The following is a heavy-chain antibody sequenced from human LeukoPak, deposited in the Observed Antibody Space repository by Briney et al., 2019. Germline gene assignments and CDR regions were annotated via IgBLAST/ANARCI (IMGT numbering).Heavy chain of an antibody. D-gene: IGHD6-19*01. CDR1: GGSFSGYY. V-gene: IGHV4-34*01. CDR3: ATRYSSGWPPDY. J-gene: IGHJ4*02. CDR2: INHSGST. Sequence: PSETLSLTCAVYGGSFSGYYWSWIRQPPGKGLEWIGEINHSGSTNYNPSLKSRVTISVDTSKNQFSLKPSSVTAADTAVYYCATRYSSGWPPDYWGQGTLVTVSS.